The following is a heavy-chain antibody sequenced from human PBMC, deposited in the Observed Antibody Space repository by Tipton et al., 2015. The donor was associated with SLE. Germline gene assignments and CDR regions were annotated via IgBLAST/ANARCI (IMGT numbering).Heavy chain of an antibody. V-gene: IGHV4-59*11. CDR1: GGSISSHY. CDR2: IYYSGST. J-gene: IGHJ4*02. Sequence: TLSLTCTVSGGSISSHYWSWIRQPPGKVLEWIGYIYYSGSTNYNPSLKRRVTMSVDTSKNQFSLKLSSVTAADTAVYYCARVDSRGWYSFDDWGQGTLVTVSS. D-gene: IGHD6-19*01. CDR3: ARVDSRGWYSFDD.